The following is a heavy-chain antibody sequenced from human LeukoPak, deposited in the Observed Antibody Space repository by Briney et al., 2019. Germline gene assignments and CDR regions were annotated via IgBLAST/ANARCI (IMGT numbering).Heavy chain of an antibody. J-gene: IGHJ4*02. CDR1: GFTFSIYG. D-gene: IGHD3-10*01. CDR2: ITFDGNSK. CDR3: AKDLSYGSYSFDS. Sequence: GGSLRLSCAASGFTFSIYGMHWVRQAPGEGLEWVAIITFDGNSKSYADSVKGRFTVSRDNSKNTLYLQMSSLRTEDTAVYYCAKDLSYGSYSFDSWGQGALVTVSS. V-gene: IGHV3-30*18.